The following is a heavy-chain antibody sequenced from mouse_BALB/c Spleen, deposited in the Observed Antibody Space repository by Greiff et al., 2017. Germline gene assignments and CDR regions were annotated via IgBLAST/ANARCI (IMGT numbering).Heavy chain of an antibody. Sequence: VQRVESGPGLVAPSQSLSITCTVSGFSLTSYGVHWVRQPPGKGLEWLGVIWAGGSTNYNSALMSRLSISKDNSKSQVFLKMNSLQTDDTAMYYCARDRGYYFDYWGQGTTLTVSS. CDR2: IWAGGST. CDR1: GFSLTSYG. J-gene: IGHJ2*01. V-gene: IGHV2-9*02. CDR3: ARDRGYYFDY.